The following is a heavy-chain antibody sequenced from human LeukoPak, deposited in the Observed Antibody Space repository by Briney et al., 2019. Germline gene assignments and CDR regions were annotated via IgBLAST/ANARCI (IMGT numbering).Heavy chain of an antibody. CDR2: MYYSGST. Sequence: SETLSLTCTVSGGSISSYYWSWIRQTPGKGLEWIGYMYYSGSTNYNPSLKSRVTISVDTSKNQFSLKLSSVTAADTAVYYCARDGESLDYWGQGTLVTVSS. J-gene: IGHJ4*02. CDR1: GGSISSYY. D-gene: IGHD7-27*01. V-gene: IGHV4-59*01. CDR3: ARDGESLDY.